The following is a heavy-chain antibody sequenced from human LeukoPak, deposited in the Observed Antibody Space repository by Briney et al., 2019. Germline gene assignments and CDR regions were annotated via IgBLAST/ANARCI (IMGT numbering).Heavy chain of an antibody. V-gene: IGHV4-59*01. CDR2: IYYSGST. J-gene: IGHJ4*02. Sequence: PSETLSLTCTVSGASISSYYWSWIRQPPGKGLEWIGYIYYSGSTNYNPSLKSRVTISVDTSKNQFSLKLSSVTAADTAVYYCAREALTRGSGSYYSYYFDYWGQGTLVTVSS. CDR3: AREALTRGSGSYYSYYFDY. CDR1: GASISSYY. D-gene: IGHD3-10*01.